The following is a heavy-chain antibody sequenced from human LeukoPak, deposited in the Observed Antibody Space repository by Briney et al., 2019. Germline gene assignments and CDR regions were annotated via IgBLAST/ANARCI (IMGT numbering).Heavy chain of an antibody. CDR3: AKLEYCSTISCYDGVFDY. D-gene: IGHD2-2*01. CDR2: IKQDGGEE. CDR1: EFTFSSYW. J-gene: IGHJ4*02. V-gene: IGHV3-7*03. Sequence: PGGSLRLSCAASEFTFSSYWMSWVRQAPGKGLEWVANIKQDGGEEYYVDSVKGRFTISRDNAKNSLYLQMNSLRAEDTAIYYCAKLEYCSTISCYDGVFDYWGQGTLVTVSS.